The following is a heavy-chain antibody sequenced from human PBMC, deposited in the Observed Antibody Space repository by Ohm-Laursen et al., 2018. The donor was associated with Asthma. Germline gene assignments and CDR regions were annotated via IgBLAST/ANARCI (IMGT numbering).Heavy chain of an antibody. V-gene: IGHV4-61*03. CDR2: IYYSGNT. D-gene: IGHD3-22*01. CDR3: ARLLISSAYYENWYFDL. CDR1: GGSVNSGSYY. Sequence: SDTLSLTCTVSGGSVNSGSYYWSWIRQPPGKGLEWIGYIYYSGNTNYNPSLNSRVTISVDTSKNHFSLKLSSVTAADTAVYYCARLLISSAYYENWYFDLWGRGTLVTVSS. J-gene: IGHJ2*01.